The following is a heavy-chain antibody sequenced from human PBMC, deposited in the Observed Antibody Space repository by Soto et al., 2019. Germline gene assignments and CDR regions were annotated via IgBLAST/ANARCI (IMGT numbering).Heavy chain of an antibody. D-gene: IGHD4-4*01. V-gene: IGHV1-69*13. CDR3: APNYSNRANWFDP. CDR1: GGTFSSYA. CDR2: IIPIFGTA. Sequence: GASVKVSCKASGGTFSSYAISWVRQAPGQGLEWMGGIIPIFGTANYAQKFQGRVTITADESTSTAYMELSSLRSEDTAVYYCAPNYSNRANWFDPWGQGTLVTVSS. J-gene: IGHJ5*02.